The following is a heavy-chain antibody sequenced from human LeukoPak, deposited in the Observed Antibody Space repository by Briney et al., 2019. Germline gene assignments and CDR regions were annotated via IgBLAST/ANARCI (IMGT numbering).Heavy chain of an antibody. J-gene: IGHJ4*02. CDR2: INSNSGGT. Sequence: GASVKVSCKASGYTFTDYYIHWMRQAPGQGLEWMGWINSNSGGTSYAQKFQGRVTLTRDTPTRTAFMELNRLTSDDTAVYDCARTSIAARRADFDYWGQGTVVTVSS. D-gene: IGHD6-6*01. CDR1: GYTFTDYY. V-gene: IGHV1-2*02. CDR3: ARTSIAARRADFDY.